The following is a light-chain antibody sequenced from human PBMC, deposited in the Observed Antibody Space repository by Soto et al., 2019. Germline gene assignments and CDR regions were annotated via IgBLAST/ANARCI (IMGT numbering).Light chain of an antibody. CDR2: DVS. CDR1: SSDVGGYNY. J-gene: IGLJ2*01. CDR3: TSYTSSSTLEV. Sequence: QSALTQPAAVSGSPGQSITISCTGTSSDVGGYNYVSWYQQHPGKAPKLMIYDVSYRPSGVSNRFSGSKSSNTASLTTSGLQAEDEADYYCTSYTSSSTLEVFGGGTKLTVL. V-gene: IGLV2-14*01.